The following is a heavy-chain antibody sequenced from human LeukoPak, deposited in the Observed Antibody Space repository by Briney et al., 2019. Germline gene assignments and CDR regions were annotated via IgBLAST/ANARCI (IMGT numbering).Heavy chain of an antibody. D-gene: IGHD3-3*01. V-gene: IGHV1-8*03. CDR2: MNPKSGNT. J-gene: IGHJ4*02. CDR1: GYTFTRYD. CDR3: VRWSGTYPLYYLDY. Sequence: ASVKVSCKASGYTFTRYDINWVRQATGQGLEWMGWMNPKSGNTGHAQKFQGRVTITRDTSISTVYMELSSLRPEDTAVYYCVRWSGTYPLYYLDYWAREPWSPSPQ.